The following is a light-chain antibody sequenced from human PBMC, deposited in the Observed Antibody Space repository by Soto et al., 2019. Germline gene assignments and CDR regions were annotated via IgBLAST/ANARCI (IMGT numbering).Light chain of an antibody. Sequence: EILLTQSPATLSLSPGERATLSCRASQSVSSYLAWYQQKPGQAPRLLIYDASNRATGIPARFSGSGSGTDFTLTISSLEPEDFAVYYCQAITFGQGTRLE. V-gene: IGKV3-11*01. CDR1: QSVSSY. J-gene: IGKJ5*01. CDR2: DAS. CDR3: QAIT.